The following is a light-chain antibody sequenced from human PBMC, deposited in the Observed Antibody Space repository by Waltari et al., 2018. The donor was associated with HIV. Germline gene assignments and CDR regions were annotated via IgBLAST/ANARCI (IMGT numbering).Light chain of an antibody. CDR3: CSYAGSYTYV. J-gene: IGLJ1*01. Sequence: QSALTQPRSVSGSPGQSVTISCTGTSSDVGGYNYDSWYQQHPGKAPKLVIYDVSKRPSGVPDRFSGSKSANTASLTISGLQAEDEADYYCCSYAGSYTYVFGTGTKVTVL. CDR2: DVS. V-gene: IGLV2-11*01. CDR1: SSDVGGYNY.